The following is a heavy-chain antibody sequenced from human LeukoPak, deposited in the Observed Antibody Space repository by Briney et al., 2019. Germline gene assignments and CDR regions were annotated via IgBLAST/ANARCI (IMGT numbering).Heavy chain of an antibody. CDR1: GFTFSRYW. CDR2: IKEDGSEK. J-gene: IGHJ4*02. Sequence: GVLRLSCAASGFTFSRYWMSWVRQAPGKGLEWVANIKEDGSEKYYVDSVKGRFIISRDNAESSLYLQMNSLRAEDTAVYYCTRHPALYWGQGTLVTVSS. CDR3: TRHPALY. V-gene: IGHV3-7*01.